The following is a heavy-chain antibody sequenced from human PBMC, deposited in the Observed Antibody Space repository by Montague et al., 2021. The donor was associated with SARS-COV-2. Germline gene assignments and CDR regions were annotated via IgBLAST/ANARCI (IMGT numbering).Heavy chain of an antibody. J-gene: IGHJ4*02. CDR1: GFSLSTSGVG. Sequence: PALVKPTQTLTLTCTFSGFSLSTSGVGVGWIRQPPGKALEWLALIYWDDDKRYSPSLKSKLTITKDTSKNQVVLTMTNMDPVDTATYYCAHSRYYYYDSSGDRLYYFDYWGQGTLVTVSS. CDR2: IYWDDDK. D-gene: IGHD3-22*01. V-gene: IGHV2-5*02. CDR3: AHSRYYYYDSSGDRLYYFDY.